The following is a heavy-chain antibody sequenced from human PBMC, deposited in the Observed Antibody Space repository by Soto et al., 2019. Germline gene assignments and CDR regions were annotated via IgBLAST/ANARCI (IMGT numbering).Heavy chain of an antibody. J-gene: IGHJ4*02. Sequence: GASVKVSCKASGYTFSSIGISWVRQAPGQGLEWMGWISPYNRNTYYAQRLQGRFTMTTDTSTSTAYMELRSLRSDDTAVYYCARDLDGSGNYFTDYWGQGTLVTVSS. D-gene: IGHD3-10*01. CDR3: ARDLDGSGNYFTDY. CDR2: ISPYNRNT. V-gene: IGHV1-18*01. CDR1: GYTFSSIG.